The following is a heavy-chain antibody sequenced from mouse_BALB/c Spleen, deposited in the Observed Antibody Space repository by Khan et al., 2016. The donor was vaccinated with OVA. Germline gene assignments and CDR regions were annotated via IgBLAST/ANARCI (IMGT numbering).Heavy chain of an antibody. J-gene: IGHJ3*01. CDR1: GYTFTSFY. CDR3: ARSGYGNPFAY. V-gene: IGHV1S81*02. CDR2: INPSNGDT. Sequence: QVQLQQPEAELVKPGASVKISCKASGYTFTSFYMYWVKQRPGQGLEWIGGINPSNGDTHFYEKFKSKATLTVDKSYTTAYMQFSSLTSEGSAVYYCARSGYGNPFAYWGQGTLVTVSA. D-gene: IGHD2-1*01.